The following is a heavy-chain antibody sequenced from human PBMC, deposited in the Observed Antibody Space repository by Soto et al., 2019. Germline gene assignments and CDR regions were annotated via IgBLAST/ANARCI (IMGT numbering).Heavy chain of an antibody. Sequence: WGSQRVSCAASGFRFSGFGMHRIRQDPGKGLEWVAMISYDGTDEYYADSVKGRFTISRDNSKNAVYLQMNSLRAEDTAVFYCAEQESDRHEDFDYWGQGTLVTGSS. CDR1: GFRFSGFG. D-gene: IGHD3-10*01. V-gene: IGHV3-30*18. CDR2: ISYDGTDE. J-gene: IGHJ4*02. CDR3: AEQESDRHEDFDY.